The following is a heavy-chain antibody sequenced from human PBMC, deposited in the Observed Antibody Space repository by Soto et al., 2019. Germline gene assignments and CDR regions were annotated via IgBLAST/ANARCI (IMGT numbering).Heavy chain of an antibody. V-gene: IGHV1-3*01. CDR1: GYTFMNYG. CDR2: INAGNGNT. Sequence: ASVKVSCKASGYTFMNYGLNWVRQAPGQRLEWMGWINAGNGNTKYSQNFQDRVTITRDTSASKAYMELSSLRSEDTAVYYCARGPRHRSDAFDIWGQGTMVTVSS. CDR3: ARGPRHRSDAFDI. J-gene: IGHJ3*02.